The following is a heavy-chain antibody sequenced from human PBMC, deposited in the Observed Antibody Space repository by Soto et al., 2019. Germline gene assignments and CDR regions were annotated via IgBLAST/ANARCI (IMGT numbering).Heavy chain of an antibody. D-gene: IGHD1-20*01. CDR3: AAENRSQSKYNPRPFDY. J-gene: IGHJ4*02. Sequence: GASVKVSCKASGFTFTSSAVQWVRQARGQRLGWIGWIVVGSGNTNYAQKFQERVTITRDMSTSTAYMELSSLRSEDTAVYYCAAENRSQSKYNPRPFDYWGQGTLVTVSS. CDR1: GFTFTSSA. CDR2: IVVGSGNT. V-gene: IGHV1-58*01.